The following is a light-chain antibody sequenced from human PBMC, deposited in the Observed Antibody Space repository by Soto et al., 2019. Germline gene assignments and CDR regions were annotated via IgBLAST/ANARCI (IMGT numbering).Light chain of an antibody. V-gene: IGKV3-20*01. J-gene: IGKJ5*01. Sequence: EIMLKQSPGTLSLSPGERATLSCRASQSVSNNYLAWHQQKPGQAPRLLIYGASNRATDIPDRFSGRGSGTDFTLTISRLEPEDFAVYYCQQYGSSPPSSTFGQGTRLEIK. CDR2: GAS. CDR3: QQYGSSPPSST. CDR1: QSVSNNY.